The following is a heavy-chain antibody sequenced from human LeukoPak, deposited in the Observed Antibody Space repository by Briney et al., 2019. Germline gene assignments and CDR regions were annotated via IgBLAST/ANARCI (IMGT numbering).Heavy chain of an antibody. CDR1: GFTFSTYI. CDR3: AKDEGIVALAL. J-gene: IGHJ4*02. V-gene: IGHV3-21*04. CDR2: IGTSTSYI. Sequence: GGSLRLSCAASGFTFSTYIMNWVRQTPGKGLEWVSSIGTSTSYIYYADSVKGRFTISRDNSKNTLYLQMNSLRAEDTAVYYCAKDEGIVALALWGQGTLVTVSS. D-gene: IGHD2-15*01.